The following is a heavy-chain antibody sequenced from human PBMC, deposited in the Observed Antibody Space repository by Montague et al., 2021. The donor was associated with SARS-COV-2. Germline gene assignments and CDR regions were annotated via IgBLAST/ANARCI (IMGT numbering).Heavy chain of an antibody. V-gene: IGHV4-61*01. D-gene: IGHD3-22*01. CDR3: VRGKYYFDDSGSK. CDR1: GVSISSGSYY. J-gene: IGHJ4*02. CDR2: AYHTGST. Sequence: SETLSLTCSVSGVSISSGSYYWSWVRQPPGKGLEWIGYAYHTGSTNYNPSLKSRVTLSIDTSKNQFSLSLTSVTAADTAVYYCVRGKYYFDDSGSKWGQGTL.